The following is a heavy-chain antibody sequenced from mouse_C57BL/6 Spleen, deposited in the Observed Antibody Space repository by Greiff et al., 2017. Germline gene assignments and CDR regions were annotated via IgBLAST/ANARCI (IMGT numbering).Heavy chain of an antibody. V-gene: IGHV1-81*01. D-gene: IGHD1-1*01. CDR1: GYTFTSYG. CDR3: ASPPYGSSPWFAY. CDR2: IYPRSGNT. Sequence: QVQLQQSGAELARPGASVKLSCKASGYTFTSYGISWVKQRTGQGLEWIGEIYPRSGNTYYNEKFKGKATLTADKSSSTAYMELRSLTSEDSAVXFCASPPYGSSPWFAYWGQGTLVTVSA. J-gene: IGHJ3*01.